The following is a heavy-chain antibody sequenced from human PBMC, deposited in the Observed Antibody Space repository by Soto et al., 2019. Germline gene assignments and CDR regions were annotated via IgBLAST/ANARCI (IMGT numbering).Heavy chain of an antibody. D-gene: IGHD5-12*01. V-gene: IGHV1-69*13. CDR2: IIPIFGTA. CDR1: GGTFSSYA. J-gene: IGHJ6*02. CDR3: AREHSGYDPYGMDV. Sequence: SVKVSCKASGGTFSSYAISWVRQAPGQGLELMGGIIPIFGTANYAQKFQGRVTITADESTSTAYMELSSLRSEDTAVYYCAREHSGYDPYGMDVWGQGTKVTVS.